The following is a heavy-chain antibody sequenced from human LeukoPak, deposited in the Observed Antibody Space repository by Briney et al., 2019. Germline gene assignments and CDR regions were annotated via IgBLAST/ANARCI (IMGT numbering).Heavy chain of an antibody. J-gene: IGHJ4*02. V-gene: IGHV3-74*01. CDR1: GFTFNNYA. CDR2: INSDGSST. Sequence: GGSLRLSCAASGFTFNNYAIHWVRQAPGKGLVWVSRINSDGSSTSYADSVKGRFTISRDNAKNTLYLQMNSLRAEDTAVYYCASDQSIGTDLRYFFDCWGQGTLVTVSS. CDR3: ASDQSIGTDLRYFFDC. D-gene: IGHD3-9*01.